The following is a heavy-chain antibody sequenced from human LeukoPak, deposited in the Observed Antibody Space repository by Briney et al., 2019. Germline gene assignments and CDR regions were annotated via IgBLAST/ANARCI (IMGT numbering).Heavy chain of an antibody. D-gene: IGHD3-3*01. CDR1: GGSFSGHY. CDR2: INHSGST. Sequence: SETLSLTCAVYGGSFSGHYWSWIRQPPGKGLEWIGEINHSGSTNYNPSLKSRVTISVDTSKNQFSLKLSSVTAADTAVYYCARGSQEGITIFGVVTVYYYGMDVWGQGTTVTVSS. CDR3: ARGSQEGITIFGVVTVYYYGMDV. V-gene: IGHV4-34*01. J-gene: IGHJ6*02.